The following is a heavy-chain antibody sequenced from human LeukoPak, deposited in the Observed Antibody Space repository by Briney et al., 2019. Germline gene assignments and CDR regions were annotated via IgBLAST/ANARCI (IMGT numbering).Heavy chain of an antibody. D-gene: IGHD3-10*01. CDR1: GGSISSSSYY. J-gene: IGHJ6*02. V-gene: IGHV4-30-4*08. CDR3: ARDMGYGSGMDV. CDR2: IYYSGST. Sequence: SETLSLTCTVSGGSISSSSYYWGWIRQPPGKGLEWIGYIYYSGSTYYNPSLKSRVTISVDTSKNQFSLKLSSVTAADTAVYYCARDMGYGSGMDVWGQGTTVTVSS.